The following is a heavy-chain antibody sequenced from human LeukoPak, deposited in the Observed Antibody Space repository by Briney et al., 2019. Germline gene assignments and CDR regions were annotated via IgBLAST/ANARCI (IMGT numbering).Heavy chain of an antibody. V-gene: IGHV4-30-4*01. CDR3: ARSLGSSGFDY. CDR2: IYYSGST. Sequence: SETLSLTCTVSGGSISSGDYYWSWIRQPPGKGLEWIGYIYYSGSTYCNPSLKSRVTISADTSKNQFSLKLSSVTAADTAVYYCARSLGSSGFDYWGQGTLVTVSS. D-gene: IGHD3-22*01. J-gene: IGHJ4*02. CDR1: GGSISSGDYY.